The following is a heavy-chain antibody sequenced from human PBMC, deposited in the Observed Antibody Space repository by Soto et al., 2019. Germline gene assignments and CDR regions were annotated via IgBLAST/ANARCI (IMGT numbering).Heavy chain of an antibody. CDR3: ARQIGALSTQDFTY. CDR2: IYPSDSDT. D-gene: IGHD6-6*01. CDR1: GYHFTNYW. J-gene: IGHJ4*02. V-gene: IGHV5-51*01. Sequence: PGESLKISCKGSGYHFTNYWIGWVRQMPGKGLEWMGFIYPSDSDTRYSPSFQGQVTISADKSISTAYLQWSSLKASDTAMYYCARQIGALSTQDFTYWGQGTLVTVSS.